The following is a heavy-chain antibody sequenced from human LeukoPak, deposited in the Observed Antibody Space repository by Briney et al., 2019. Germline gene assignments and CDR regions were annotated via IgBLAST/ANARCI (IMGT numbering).Heavy chain of an antibody. J-gene: IGHJ4*02. D-gene: IGHD6-19*01. CDR2: ISGSGGST. CDR3: AKVPSSGWYALGY. CDR1: GFTFSIYA. Sequence: PGGSLRLSCAASGFTFSIYAMSWVRQAPGKGLEWVSAISGSGGSTYYADSVKGRFTISRDNSKNTLYLQMNSLRAEDTAVYYCAKVPSSGWYALGYWGQGTLVTVSS. V-gene: IGHV3-23*01.